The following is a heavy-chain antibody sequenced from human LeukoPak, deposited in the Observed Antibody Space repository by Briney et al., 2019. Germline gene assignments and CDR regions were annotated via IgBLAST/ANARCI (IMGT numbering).Heavy chain of an antibody. CDR3: AREGDGYKRRDY. D-gene: IGHD5-24*01. V-gene: IGHV3-11*04. J-gene: IGHJ4*02. Sequence: GGSLRLSCAASGFTFSDYYMTWIRQAPGKGLEWLSDISSTGSRRYYADSVKGRFTISRDNAKNTLYLQMNSLRAEDTAVYYCAREGDGYKRRDYWGQGTLVTVSS. CDR2: ISSTGSRR. CDR1: GFTFSDYY.